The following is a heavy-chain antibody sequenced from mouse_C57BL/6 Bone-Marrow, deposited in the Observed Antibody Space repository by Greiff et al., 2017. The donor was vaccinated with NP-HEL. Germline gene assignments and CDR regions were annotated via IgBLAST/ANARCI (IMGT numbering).Heavy chain of an antibody. Sequence: EVQVVESGGDLVKPGGSLKLSCAASGFTFSSYGMSWVRQTPDKRLEWVATISSGGSYTYYPDSVKGRFTISRDNAKNTLYLQMSSLKSEDTAMYYCARHTTVVFDDWGQGTTLTVAS. CDR2: ISSGGSYT. CDR3: ARHTTVVFDD. D-gene: IGHD1-1*01. CDR1: GFTFSSYG. J-gene: IGHJ2*01. V-gene: IGHV5-6*01.